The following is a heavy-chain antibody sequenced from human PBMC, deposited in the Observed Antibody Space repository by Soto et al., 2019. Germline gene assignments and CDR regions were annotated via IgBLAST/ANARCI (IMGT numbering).Heavy chain of an antibody. CDR1: GDSITSTYYY. CDR2: IYYIGST. D-gene: IGHD3-3*01. Sequence: SETLSLTCTATGDSITSTYYYWGWIRQPPGKGLEWVASIYYIGSTYHNPSLKSRVTISVDTSKNQFSLKVTSVTAADTALYYFARHWRTGYSTVFGVVMGWFETWGQGNPATAS. CDR3: ARHWRTGYSTVFGVVMGWFET. J-gene: IGHJ5*02. V-gene: IGHV4-39*01.